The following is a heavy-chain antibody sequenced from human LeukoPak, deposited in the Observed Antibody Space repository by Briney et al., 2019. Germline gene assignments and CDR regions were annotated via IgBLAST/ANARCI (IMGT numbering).Heavy chain of an antibody. D-gene: IGHD2-15*01. Sequence: ASVKVSCKASGYTFTSYDINWVRQATGQGLEWMGWMNPNSGNTGYAQKFQGRVTMTRNTSISTAYMELSSLRSEDTAVYYCARDCSGGSCHGTDYYYYGMDVWGQGTTVTVSS. CDR3: ARDCSGGSCHGTDYYYYGMDV. CDR1: GYTFTSYD. CDR2: MNPNSGNT. J-gene: IGHJ6*02. V-gene: IGHV1-8*01.